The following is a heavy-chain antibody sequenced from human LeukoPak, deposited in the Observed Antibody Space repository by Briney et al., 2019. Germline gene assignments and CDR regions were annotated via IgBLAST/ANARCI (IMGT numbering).Heavy chain of an antibody. D-gene: IGHD3-3*01. CDR2: IESSTDGGIT. Sequence: GGSLRLSCAASGPTFRNAFMNWVRQAPGKGLEWVGRIESSTDGGITDYAAPVKGRFTMSRDDSKNTLYLQMNNVKTEDTGVYYCTTSPGITVFGVVTDYWGQGTLVIVSS. CDR3: TTSPGITVFGVVTDY. CDR1: GPTFRNAF. V-gene: IGHV3-15*04. J-gene: IGHJ4*02.